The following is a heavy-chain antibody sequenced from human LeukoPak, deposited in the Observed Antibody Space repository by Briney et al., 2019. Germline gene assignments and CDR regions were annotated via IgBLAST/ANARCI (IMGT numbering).Heavy chain of an antibody. J-gene: IGHJ1*01. CDR1: GGSISSSSYY. V-gene: IGHV4-61*01. CDR3: ARVAGGAIQH. D-gene: IGHD1-26*01. CDR2: IYYSGST. Sequence: PSETLSLTCTVSGGSISSSSYYWSWIRQPPGKGLEWIGYIYYSGSTNYNPSLKSRVTISVDTSKNQFSLKLSSVTAADTAVYYCARVAGGAIQHWGQGTLVTVSS.